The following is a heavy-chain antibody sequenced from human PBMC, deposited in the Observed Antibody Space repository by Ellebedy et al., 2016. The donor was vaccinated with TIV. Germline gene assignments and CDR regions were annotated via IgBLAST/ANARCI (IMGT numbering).Heavy chain of an antibody. J-gene: IGHJ1*01. CDR3: ASSLMENEAVAGTAFFQY. CDR1: GFTFSSYS. D-gene: IGHD6-19*01. CDR2: ISSSSSYI. V-gene: IGHV3-21*01. Sequence: GESLKISCAASGFTFSSYSMNWVRQAPGKGLEWVSSISSSSSYIYYADSVKGRFTISRDNVKNSLYLQMNSLRAEDTAVYYCASSLMENEAVAGTAFFQYWGQGTLVTVSS.